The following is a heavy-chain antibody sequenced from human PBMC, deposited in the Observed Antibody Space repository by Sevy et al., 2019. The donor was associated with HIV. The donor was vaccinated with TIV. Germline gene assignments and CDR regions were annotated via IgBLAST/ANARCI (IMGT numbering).Heavy chain of an antibody. CDR3: ATGAHLPIDGFHV. V-gene: IGHV5-51*01. D-gene: IGHD1-1*01. J-gene: IGHJ3*01. CDR2: IYPGNSDT. Sequence: GESLKISCQGSAYRIFNNWVAWVRQMPGKGLEWMGMIYPGNSDTRYSPPFQGQVTISADKSSGIAYLQWSSLRASDTAIYYCATGAHLPIDGFHVWGLGTKVTVSS. CDR1: AYRIFNNW.